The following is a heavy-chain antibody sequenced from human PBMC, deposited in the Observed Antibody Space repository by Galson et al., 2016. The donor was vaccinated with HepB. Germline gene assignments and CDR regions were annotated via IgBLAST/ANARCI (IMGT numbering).Heavy chain of an antibody. CDR3: VSSIAASGTQDY. V-gene: IGHV4-30-2*01. CDR2: IYHSGST. Sequence: TLSLTCNVSGASITSNSYSWNWIRQPPGKGLEWIGYIYHSGSTYYKSSLKSRVTISINRSKNQFSLHLRSVTAADTAVYFCVSSIAASGTQDYWGQGTLGTVSS. CDR1: GASITSNSYS. J-gene: IGHJ4*02. D-gene: IGHD1-1*01.